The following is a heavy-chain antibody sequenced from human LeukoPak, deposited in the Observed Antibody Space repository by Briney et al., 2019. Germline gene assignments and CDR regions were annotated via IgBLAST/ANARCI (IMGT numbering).Heavy chain of an antibody. D-gene: IGHD3-10*01. Sequence: ASVKVSCKASGGTFSSYAMSWVRQAPGKGLEWVSAISGSGGSTYYADSVKGRFTISRDNSKNTLYLQMNSLRAEDTAVYYCAKDRSHGSGSYLDWFDPSCQGTLVTVSS. CDR3: AKDRSHGSGSYLDWFDP. J-gene: IGHJ5*02. V-gene: IGHV3-23*01. CDR1: GGTFSSYA. CDR2: ISGSGGST.